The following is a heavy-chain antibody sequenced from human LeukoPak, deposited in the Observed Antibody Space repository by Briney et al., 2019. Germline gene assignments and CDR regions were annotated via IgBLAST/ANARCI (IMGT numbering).Heavy chain of an antibody. CDR3: AREASPTGGGAFDI. V-gene: IGHV3-66*03. CDR2: IYSDNT. CDR1: GFTVSSNS. D-gene: IGHD1-14*01. J-gene: IGHJ3*02. Sequence: GGSLRLSCTVSGFTVSSNSMSWVRQAPGKGLEWVSFIYSDNTHYSDSVKGRFTISRDNSKNTLYLQMNSLRAEDTAVYYCAREASPTGGGAFDIWGQGTMVTVSS.